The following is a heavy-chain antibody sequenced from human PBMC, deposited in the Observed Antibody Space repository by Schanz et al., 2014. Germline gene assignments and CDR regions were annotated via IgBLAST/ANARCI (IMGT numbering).Heavy chain of an antibody. CDR2: IYYSGNT. Sequence: QLQLQESGPGLVKPSETLSLTCSVSGASISSTTYYWGWVRQPPGKGLEWIGNIYYSGNTYYNPSREGRAPGPIDPPRTQFSRPRPFGTAADTAVYYCARHHDFWSGPDGRYLDLWGQGTLVTVSS. CDR3: ARHHDFWSGPDGRYLDL. V-gene: IGHV4-39*01. J-gene: IGHJ4*02. D-gene: IGHD3-3*01. CDR1: GASISSTTYY.